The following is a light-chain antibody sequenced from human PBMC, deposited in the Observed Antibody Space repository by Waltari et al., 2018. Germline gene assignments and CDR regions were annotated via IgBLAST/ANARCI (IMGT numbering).Light chain of an antibody. J-gene: IGLJ1*01. CDR1: SSDVGGYNY. CDR3: SSYAGSNYYV. V-gene: IGLV2-8*01. Sequence: QSALTQPPSAPGSPGQAVTISCTGTSSDVGGYNYVSWYQQHPVKAPKLMIYEVHERPSGVPERCSGSKSGNTASLTVSGLQAEDEADYYCSSYAGSNYYVFGTGTKVTVL. CDR2: EVH.